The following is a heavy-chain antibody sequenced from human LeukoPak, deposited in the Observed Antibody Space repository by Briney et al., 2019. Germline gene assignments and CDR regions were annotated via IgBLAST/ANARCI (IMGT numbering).Heavy chain of an antibody. Sequence: GGSLRLSCAASGFTFSSYSMNWVRQAPGKGLEWVSSISSSSSYIYYADSVKGRFTISRDNAKNSLYLQMNSLRAEDTAVYYCARVVLDYGDYSSFDYWGQGTLVIVSS. J-gene: IGHJ4*02. D-gene: IGHD4-17*01. CDR3: ARVVLDYGDYSSFDY. V-gene: IGHV3-21*01. CDR1: GFTFSSYS. CDR2: ISSSSSYI.